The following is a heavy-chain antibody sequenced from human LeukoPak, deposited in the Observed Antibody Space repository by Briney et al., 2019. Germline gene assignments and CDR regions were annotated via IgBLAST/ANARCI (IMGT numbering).Heavy chain of an antibody. CDR1: GGSFSGYY. CDR2: INHSGST. D-gene: IGHD6-19*01. Sequence: SETLSLTCAVYGGSFSGYYWSWIRQPPGKGLEWIGEINHSGSTNYNPSLKSRVTISVDTSKNQFSLKLSSVTAADTAVYYCARGIAVAPSPFDYWGQGTLVTVSS. J-gene: IGHJ4*02. V-gene: IGHV4-34*01. CDR3: ARGIAVAPSPFDY.